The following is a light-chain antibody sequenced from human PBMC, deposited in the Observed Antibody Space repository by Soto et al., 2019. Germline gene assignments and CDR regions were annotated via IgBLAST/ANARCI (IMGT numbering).Light chain of an antibody. V-gene: IGKV3-11*01. CDR3: QQHSHWPPALS. CDR2: DAS. Sequence: EIVLTPSPATLSLSPGERATLSCRASQSVGTYLGWYQQKPGQAPRLLIYDASNRATGIPARFSGSGSGTDFTLTISSLEAEDFAVYYCQQHSHWPPALSFGGGTKVEIK. J-gene: IGKJ4*01. CDR1: QSVGTY.